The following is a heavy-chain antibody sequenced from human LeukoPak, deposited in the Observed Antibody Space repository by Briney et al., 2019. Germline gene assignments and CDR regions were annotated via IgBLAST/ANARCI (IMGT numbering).Heavy chain of an antibody. Sequence: PGGSLRLSCAGSGFTFRTYAMSWVRQAPGKGLEWVSAISGSGGSTYYADSVKGRFTISRDNSKNTLYLQMNSLRAEDTAVYYCAKVDTAMGGYFDYWGQGTLVTVSS. D-gene: IGHD5-18*01. J-gene: IGHJ4*02. V-gene: IGHV3-23*01. CDR2: ISGSGGST. CDR1: GFTFRTYA. CDR3: AKVDTAMGGYFDY.